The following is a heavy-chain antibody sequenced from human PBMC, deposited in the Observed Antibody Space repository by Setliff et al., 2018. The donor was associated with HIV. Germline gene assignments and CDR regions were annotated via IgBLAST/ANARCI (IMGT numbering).Heavy chain of an antibody. J-gene: IGHJ4*02. CDR3: ARERITMIVVVNPGDY. CDR1: GYSISSGYY. D-gene: IGHD3-22*01. V-gene: IGHV4-38-2*02. Sequence: SETLSLTCPVSGYSISSGYYWGWIRQPPGKGLEWIGNIHHSGSVYYNLSLKRRVTISVDTSKNQFSLKLTSATAADTAVYYCARERITMIVVVNPGDYWGQGTLVTVSS. CDR2: IHHSGSV.